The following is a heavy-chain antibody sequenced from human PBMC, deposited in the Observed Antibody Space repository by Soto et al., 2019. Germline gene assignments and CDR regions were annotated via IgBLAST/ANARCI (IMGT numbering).Heavy chain of an antibody. CDR2: ISYDGSNK. J-gene: IGHJ6*02. V-gene: IGHV3-30*18. CDR3: AKDPKYYDFWSGYLRYYYYYGMDV. CDR1: GFTFSSYG. D-gene: IGHD3-3*01. Sequence: QVQLVESGGGVVQPGRSLRLSCAASGFTFSSYGMHWVRQAPGKGLEWVAVISYDGSNKYYADSVKGRFTISRDNSKNRLYLQMNSLRAEDTAVYYCAKDPKYYDFWSGYLRYYYYYGMDVWGQGTTVTVSS.